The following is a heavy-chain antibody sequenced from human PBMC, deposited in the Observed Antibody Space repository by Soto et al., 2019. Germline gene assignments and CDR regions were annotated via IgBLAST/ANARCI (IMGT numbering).Heavy chain of an antibody. CDR1: GCSISSYY. Sequence: XETLTLTCTVYGCSISSYYWSWSRQPPGKGLEWIGYIYYSGSTNYNPSLKSRVTISVDTSKNQFSLKLSSVTAADTVVYYCARASQLVRNYFDYWGQGTLVTVSS. CDR3: ARASQLVRNYFDY. D-gene: IGHD6-6*01. J-gene: IGHJ4*02. CDR2: IYYSGST. V-gene: IGHV4-59*01.